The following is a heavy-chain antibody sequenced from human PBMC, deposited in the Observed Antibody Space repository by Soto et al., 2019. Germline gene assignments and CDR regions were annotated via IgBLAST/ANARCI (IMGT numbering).Heavy chain of an antibody. J-gene: IGHJ4*02. CDR3: ARDRGLGQWLPLDY. CDR2: MWYDGSNE. CDR1: GFTFSSYG. Sequence: QVHLVESGGGVVQPGTSLRLSCVGSGFTFSSYGMHWVRQAPGKGLEWVALMWYDGSNEFYSDSVKGRFTISRDNSKDTLYLQMNSLRAEDTAVYYCARDRGLGQWLPLDYWGQGTLVTVSS. D-gene: IGHD6-19*01. V-gene: IGHV3-33*01.